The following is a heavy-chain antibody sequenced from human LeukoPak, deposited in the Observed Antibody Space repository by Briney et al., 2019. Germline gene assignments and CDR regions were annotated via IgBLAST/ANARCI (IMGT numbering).Heavy chain of an antibody. Sequence: GASVKVSCKASGYTFTSYGISWVRQAPGQGLEWMGWISAYNGNTNYAQKLQGRVTMTTDTSTSTAYMELRSLRSDDTAVYYCAGDWESIAARRPLDYWGQGTLVTVSS. CDR2: ISAYNGNT. CDR3: AGDWESIAARRPLDY. J-gene: IGHJ4*02. V-gene: IGHV1-18*01. CDR1: GYTFTSYG. D-gene: IGHD6-6*01.